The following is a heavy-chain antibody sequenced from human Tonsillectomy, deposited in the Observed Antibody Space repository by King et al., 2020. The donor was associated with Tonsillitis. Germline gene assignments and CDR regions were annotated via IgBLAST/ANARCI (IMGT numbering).Heavy chain of an antibody. CDR3: ARRRRHCSGGSCYSPNSMDD. D-gene: IGHD2-15*01. CDR1: GDSVSSYF. V-gene: IGHV4-59*02. J-gene: IGHJ6*02. CDR2: IRNSGTT. Sequence: VQLQESGPGLVKPSETLSLTCTVSGDSVSSYFWNWIRQSPGRGLEWIGFIRNSGTTNYNPSLKSRVTMSVVTSKNQFFLNLSSVTAAAPAVYYCARRRRHCSGGSCYSPNSMDDWGQGTTVTVS.